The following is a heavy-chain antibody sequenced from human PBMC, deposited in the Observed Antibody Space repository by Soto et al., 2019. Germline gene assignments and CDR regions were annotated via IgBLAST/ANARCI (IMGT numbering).Heavy chain of an antibody. CDR3: ARHKDTSSRYLLPDF. J-gene: IGHJ4*02. V-gene: IGHV4-39*01. Sequence: LSLTCTVSGGSISSGSYYWGWVRQPPGKWLEWIGSIYYSGNAYYNPSLKSRVAVSVDTSKNQFSLKVTSVTATDTAVYYCARHKDTSSRYLLPDFWGQGTLVTVSS. CDR2: IYYSGNA. CDR1: GGSISSGSYY. D-gene: IGHD6-13*01.